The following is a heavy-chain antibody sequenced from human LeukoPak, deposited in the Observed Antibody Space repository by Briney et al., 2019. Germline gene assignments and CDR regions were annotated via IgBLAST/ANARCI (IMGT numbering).Heavy chain of an antibody. Sequence: SVKVSCKTSGYSFTSYGISWVRQAPGQGLEWMGWISAYNGNTNYAQKFQGRVTMTTDTSTSTASMELRSLRSDGTAVYYCARDGIAVAGTLVYWGQGTLVTVSS. V-gene: IGHV1-18*01. D-gene: IGHD6-13*01. CDR1: GYSFTSYG. J-gene: IGHJ4*02. CDR3: ARDGIAVAGTLVY. CDR2: ISAYNGNT.